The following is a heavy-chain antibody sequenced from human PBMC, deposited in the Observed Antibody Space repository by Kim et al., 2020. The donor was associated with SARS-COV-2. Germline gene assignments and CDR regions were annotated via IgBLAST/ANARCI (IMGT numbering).Heavy chain of an antibody. D-gene: IGHD2-15*01. CDR1: GFTFSSYG. CDR3: AKASSGGPGCVYMDF. V-gene: IGHV3-33*03. Sequence: GGSLRLSCAASGFTFSSYGMHWVRQAPGKGLEWVAIIWYDGNYAYYADSVKGRFTISRDNSKNTLYLQMNNLRVEDTAVYYCAKASSGGPGCVYMDFWGLGPVVTVSS. J-gene: IGHJ4*02. CDR2: IWYDGNYA.